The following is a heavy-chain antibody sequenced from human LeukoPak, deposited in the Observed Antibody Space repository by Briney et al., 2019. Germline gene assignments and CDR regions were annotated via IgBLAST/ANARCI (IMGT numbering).Heavy chain of an antibody. CDR2: IYHSGST. Sequence: PSETLSLTCAVSGYSISSGYYWGWIRQPPGKGLEWIGSIYHSGSTYYNPSLKSRVTISVDTSKNQFSLKLSSVTAADTAVYYCARDILVVVAATDYYGMDVWGKGTTVTVSS. V-gene: IGHV4-38-2*02. J-gene: IGHJ6*04. CDR1: GYSISSGYY. CDR3: ARDILVVVAATDYYGMDV. D-gene: IGHD2-15*01.